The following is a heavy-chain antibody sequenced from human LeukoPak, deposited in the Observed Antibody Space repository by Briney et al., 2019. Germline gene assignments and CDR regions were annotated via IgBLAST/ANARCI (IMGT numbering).Heavy chain of an antibody. CDR2: ISYDGSIK. CDR3: ARDYGGNSGFDY. V-gene: IGHV3-30*03. J-gene: IGHJ4*02. D-gene: IGHD4-23*01. CDR1: GFTFSAYG. Sequence: PGGSLRLSCAASGFTFSAYGMNWVRQAPGKGLEWVALISYDGSIKDYADPVKGRFTISRDNSKNTLYLQMNSLRVEDTAVYYCARDYGGNSGFDYWGQGTLVTVSS.